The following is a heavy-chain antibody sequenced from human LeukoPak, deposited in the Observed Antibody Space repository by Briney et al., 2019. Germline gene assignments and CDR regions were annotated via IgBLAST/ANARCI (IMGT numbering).Heavy chain of an antibody. Sequence: ASVKVSCKASGYTFTNYYIHWVRQAPGQGLEWMGITDPIGGSTNYAQKFQGRVTMTRDTSTSTVYMELSSLRSEDSAVYYCAKGDYDGSSYYFDYWGQGTLVTVSS. CDR1: GYTFTNYY. J-gene: IGHJ4*02. CDR3: AKGDYDGSSYYFDY. CDR2: TDPIGGST. V-gene: IGHV1-46*01. D-gene: IGHD3-22*01.